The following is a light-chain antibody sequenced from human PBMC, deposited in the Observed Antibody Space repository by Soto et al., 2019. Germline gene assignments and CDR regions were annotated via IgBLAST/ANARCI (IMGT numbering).Light chain of an antibody. CDR2: DVS. CDR1: SSDVGGYNY. Sequence: QSVLTQPASVSGSPGQSITISCTGTSSDVGGYNYVSWYQQHPGKAPKLMIYDVSNRPSGVFNRFSGSKSGNTASLTISGLQAEDEADYYCSSYTSSSTLPVVFGGGTKLTVL. V-gene: IGLV2-14*01. CDR3: SSYTSSSTLPVV. J-gene: IGLJ2*01.